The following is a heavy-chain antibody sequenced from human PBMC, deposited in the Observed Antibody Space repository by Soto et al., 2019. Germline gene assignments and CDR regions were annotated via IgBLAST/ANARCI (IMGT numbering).Heavy chain of an antibody. CDR1: GGSISSGDYY. CDR2: IYYSGST. J-gene: IGHJ6*02. Sequence: QVQLQESGPGLVKPSQTLSLTCTVSGGSISSGDYYWSWIRQPPGKGLEWIGYIYYSGSTYYNPSLKSRVTISVDTSKNQFSLKLSSVTAADTAVYYCARDTTYRFLEWLPPGGMDVWGQGTTVTVSS. D-gene: IGHD3-3*01. V-gene: IGHV4-30-4*01. CDR3: ARDTTYRFLEWLPPGGMDV.